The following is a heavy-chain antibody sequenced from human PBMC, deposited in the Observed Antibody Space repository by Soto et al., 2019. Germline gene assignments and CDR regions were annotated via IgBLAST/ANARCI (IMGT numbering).Heavy chain of an antibody. CDR2: INPYNGNT. J-gene: IGHJ4*02. Sequence: ASVKVSCKASGYTLPTHGISWVRQAPGQGLEWMGWINPYNGNTDYARKVQDRVTMTTDTSTNTAYMELSSVTAADTAVYYCARLISNFDWSSYWGQGTLVTVSS. CDR3: ARLISNFDWSSY. CDR1: GYTLPTHG. D-gene: IGHD3-9*01. V-gene: IGHV1-18*01.